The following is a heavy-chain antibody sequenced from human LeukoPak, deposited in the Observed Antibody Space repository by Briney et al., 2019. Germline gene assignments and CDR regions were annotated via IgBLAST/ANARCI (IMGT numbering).Heavy chain of an antibody. Sequence: ASVKVSCKASGYTFTSYDINWVRQATGQGLEWMGWMNPNSGNTGYAQKFQGRVTMTRDMSTSTVYMELSSLRSEDTAVYYCARGRSGSYYVDYWGQGTLVTVSS. J-gene: IGHJ4*02. D-gene: IGHD1-26*01. CDR2: MNPNSGNT. V-gene: IGHV1-8*01. CDR1: GYTFTSYD. CDR3: ARGRSGSYYVDY.